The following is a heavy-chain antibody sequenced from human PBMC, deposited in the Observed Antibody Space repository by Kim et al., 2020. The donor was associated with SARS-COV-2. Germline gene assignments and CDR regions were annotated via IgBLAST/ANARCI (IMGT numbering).Heavy chain of an antibody. CDR3: AKDITSSGSSWYPDY. V-gene: IGHV3-9*01. CDR1: GFTFDDYA. J-gene: IGHJ4*02. CDR2: ISWNSGSI. Sequence: GGSLRLSCAASGFTFDDYAMHWVRQAPGKGLEWVSGISWNSGSIGYADSVKGRFTISRDNAKNSLYLQMNSLRAEDTALYYCAKDITSSGSSWYPDYWGQGTLVTVSS. D-gene: IGHD6-13*01.